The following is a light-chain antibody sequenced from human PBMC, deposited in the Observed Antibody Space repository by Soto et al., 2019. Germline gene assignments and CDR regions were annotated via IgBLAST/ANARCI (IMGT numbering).Light chain of an antibody. J-gene: IGKJ1*01. Sequence: EIVWTQSPGTLSLSPGERYTLSCMASPSVSNNLAWYQQKPGQAPSLLIYGAYARATGVTDRFSGSGSGTDFTLTISRLEPEDFAVYYCQQYGSSPLTFGQGTKVDIK. CDR2: GAY. CDR3: QQYGSSPLT. CDR1: PSVSNN. V-gene: IGKV3-20*01.